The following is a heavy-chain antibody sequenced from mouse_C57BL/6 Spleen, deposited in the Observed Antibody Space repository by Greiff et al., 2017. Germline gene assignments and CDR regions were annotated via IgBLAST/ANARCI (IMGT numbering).Heavy chain of an antibody. J-gene: IGHJ4*01. D-gene: IGHD2-14*01. V-gene: IGHV2-4*01. Sequence: VQRVESGPGLVQPSQSLSITCTVSGFSLTSYGVHWVRQPPGKGLEWLGVIWSGGSTDYNAAFISRLSISKDNSKSQVFFKMNSLQADDTAIYYCASIGGGYDAMDYWGQGTSVTVSS. CDR1: GFSLTSYG. CDR3: ASIGGGYDAMDY. CDR2: IWSGGST.